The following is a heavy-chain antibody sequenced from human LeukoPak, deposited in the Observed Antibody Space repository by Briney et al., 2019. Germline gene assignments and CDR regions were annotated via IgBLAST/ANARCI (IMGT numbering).Heavy chain of an antibody. CDR3: AREGRDSSGYYRG. J-gene: IGHJ4*02. V-gene: IGHV3-9*01. D-gene: IGHD3-22*01. CDR1: GFTFDDYA. Sequence: PGRSLRLSCAASGFTFDDYAMHWVRQAPGKGLEWVSGISWNSGSIGYADSVKGRFTISRDNAKNSLYLQMNSLRAEDTAVYYCAREGRDSSGYYRGWGQGTLVTVSS. CDR2: ISWNSGSI.